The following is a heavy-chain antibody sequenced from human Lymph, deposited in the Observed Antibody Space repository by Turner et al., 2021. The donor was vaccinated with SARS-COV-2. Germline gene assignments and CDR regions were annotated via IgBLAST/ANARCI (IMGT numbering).Heavy chain of an antibody. D-gene: IGHD6-13*01. J-gene: IGHJ6*02. CDR2: IIPMVCIA. CDR3: ARIVAPGMGGGVYYYYYGMDV. CDR1: GGTFSSSA. V-gene: IGHV1-69*10. Sequence: QVQLVQSGAEVKKPGSSVKVSCKASGGTFSSSAISWVRQAPGQGLEWMGVIIPMVCIANYAQKFQGRVTITADKSTSTAYMELSSLGSEDTAVYYCARIVAPGMGGGVYYYYYGMDVWGQGTTVTVSS.